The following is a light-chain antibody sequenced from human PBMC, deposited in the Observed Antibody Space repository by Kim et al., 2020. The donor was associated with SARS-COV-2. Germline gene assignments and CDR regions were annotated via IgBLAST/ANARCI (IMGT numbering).Light chain of an antibody. CDR1: QDISSY. Sequence: DIQLTQSPSFLSASAGDRVTISCRASQDISSYLAWYQQKPGKAPKFLIYSASTLQSGVPSRFSGSGSGTEFTLTISSLQPEDFGTYYCQQLNSYPRKFGQGTKGGYQ. CDR3: QQLNSYPRK. CDR2: SAS. V-gene: IGKV1-9*01. J-gene: IGKJ1*01.